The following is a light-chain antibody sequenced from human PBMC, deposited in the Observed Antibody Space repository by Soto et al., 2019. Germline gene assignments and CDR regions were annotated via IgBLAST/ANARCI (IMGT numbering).Light chain of an antibody. CDR3: QQYNNWPIT. Sequence: EILMTQSPTTLSLSPGARAPLPCRASQSVSSNLAWYQQKPGQAPRLLIYGASTRATGIPARFSGSGSGTEFTLTISSLQSEDFAVYYCQQYNNWPITFGQGTRLEIK. CDR2: GAS. J-gene: IGKJ5*01. V-gene: IGKV3-15*01. CDR1: QSVSSN.